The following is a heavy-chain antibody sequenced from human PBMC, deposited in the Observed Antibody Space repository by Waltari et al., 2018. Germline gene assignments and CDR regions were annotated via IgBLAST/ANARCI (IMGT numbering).Heavy chain of an antibody. J-gene: IGHJ4*02. D-gene: IGHD6-19*01. CDR3: AAVDFSSGWSLDY. V-gene: IGHV1-24*01. CDR2: FDPEDGET. Sequence: VQLVQSGAEVKKPGASVKVSCQVSGYTLTELSMHWVRQAPGKGLEWMGGFDPEDGETIYAQNFQGRVTMTEDSSTLTAYMELSSLRSEDTAVYYCAAVDFSSGWSLDYWGQGSLVTVSS. CDR1: GYTLTELS.